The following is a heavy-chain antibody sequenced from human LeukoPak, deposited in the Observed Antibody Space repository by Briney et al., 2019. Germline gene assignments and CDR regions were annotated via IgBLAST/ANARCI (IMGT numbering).Heavy chain of an antibody. Sequence: PGGSLRLSCAASGFTVSSNYMSWVRQAPGKGLEWVSVIYSGGSTYYADSVKGRFTISRDNSKNTLYLQMKSLRAEDTAVYYCAREEPGYGDPNAFDIWGQGTMVTVSS. D-gene: IGHD4-17*01. J-gene: IGHJ3*02. CDR2: IYSGGST. CDR1: GFTVSSNY. CDR3: AREEPGYGDPNAFDI. V-gene: IGHV3-53*01.